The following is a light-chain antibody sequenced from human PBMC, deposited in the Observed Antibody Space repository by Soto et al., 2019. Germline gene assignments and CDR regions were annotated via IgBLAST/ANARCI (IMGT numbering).Light chain of an antibody. Sequence: EIVITQSPATLSVSPGESAPLSCGASQSVSSDLAWYQQNTGQAPRLLIYGESTRATGIPARFSGSGSGTEFTLTISRLQSEDFAVYYCQQYNDWPPTFGQGTRLEI. V-gene: IGKV3-15*01. CDR3: QQYNDWPPT. CDR1: QSVSSD. J-gene: IGKJ5*01. CDR2: GES.